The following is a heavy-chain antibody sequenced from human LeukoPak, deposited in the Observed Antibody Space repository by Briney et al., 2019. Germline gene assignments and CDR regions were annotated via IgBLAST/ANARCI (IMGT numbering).Heavy chain of an antibody. CDR1: GGSIFSYY. CDR3: ARWGSHSYWYFDL. J-gene: IGHJ2*01. V-gene: IGHV4-4*07. D-gene: IGHD7-27*01. Sequence: SETLSLTCTVSGGSIFSYYWNWIRQPAGKGLEWIGHIYTSGSTNYNPSLKNRVTMSVDTSKNQFSLKLSSATAADTAVYYCARWGSHSYWYFDLWGRGTLVTVSS. CDR2: IYTSGST.